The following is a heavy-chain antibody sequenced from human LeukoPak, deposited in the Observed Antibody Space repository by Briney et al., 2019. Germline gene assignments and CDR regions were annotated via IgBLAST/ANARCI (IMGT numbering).Heavy chain of an antibody. CDR1: GXTFXSYD. CDR2: IXXXAXXK. D-gene: IGHD3-10*01. Sequence: GGSLRLSCAASGXTFXSYDXXXVXXGPXXXXXWXTVIXXXAXXKYYADYVKSXFTISRVNSTNTLYLQMNSLRAEDTAVYFCARQTYYYGSGTYYYYFDYWGQGTLVTVSS. V-gene: IGHV3-33*01. CDR3: ARQTYYYGSGTYYYYFDY. J-gene: IGHJ4*02.